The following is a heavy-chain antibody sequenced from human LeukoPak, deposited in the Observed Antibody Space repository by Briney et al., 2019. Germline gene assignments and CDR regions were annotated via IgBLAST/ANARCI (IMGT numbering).Heavy chain of an antibody. V-gene: IGHV1-46*01. CDR3: ARDSKRILSAPHYYYYMDV. Sequence: GASVKVSCKASGYTFTSYAMHWVRQAPGQSLEWMGIINPSGGSTSYAQKFQGRVTMTRDTSTSTVYMELSSLRSEDTAVYYCARDSKRILSAPHYYYYMDVWGKGTTVTISS. CDR2: INPSGGST. CDR1: GYTFTSYA. J-gene: IGHJ6*03. D-gene: IGHD2-15*01.